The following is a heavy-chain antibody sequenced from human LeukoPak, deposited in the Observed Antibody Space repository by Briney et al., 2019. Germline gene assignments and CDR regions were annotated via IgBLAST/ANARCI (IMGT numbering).Heavy chain of an antibody. D-gene: IGHD3-9*01. Sequence: ASVKVSCKASGYTFTSYYMHWVRQAPGQGLEWMGIINPSGGSTSYAQKFQGRVTMTRHTSTSTVYMELSSLRSEDAAVYYCARPAPLTGYSHWGQGTLVTVSS. J-gene: IGHJ4*02. CDR1: GYTFTSYY. V-gene: IGHV1-46*01. CDR3: ARPAPLTGYSH. CDR2: INPSGGST.